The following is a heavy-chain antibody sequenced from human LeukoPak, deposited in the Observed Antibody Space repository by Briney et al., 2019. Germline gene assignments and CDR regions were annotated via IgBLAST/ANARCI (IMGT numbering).Heavy chain of an antibody. CDR3: ASGVVIVPAAHTDYYHYGMDV. V-gene: IGHV3-21*01. CDR1: GFNFRSYS. Sequence: PGGSLRLSCAASGFNFRSYSMNWVRQTPGKGLEWVSSISMSTSYTYYADSVKGRFIISRDNAQNSLYLQMNSLRAEDTAIYYCASGVVIVPAAHTDYYHYGMDVWGQGTTVTVSS. CDR2: ISMSTSYT. D-gene: IGHD2-2*01. J-gene: IGHJ6*02.